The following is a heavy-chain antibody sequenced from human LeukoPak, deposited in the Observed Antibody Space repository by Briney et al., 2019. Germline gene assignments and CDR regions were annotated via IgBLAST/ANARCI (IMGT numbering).Heavy chain of an antibody. Sequence: GSLRLSCAASGFTFSSYAMSWVRQAPGKGLEWVSAISGSGGSTYYADSVKGGFTISRDNSKNTLYLQMNSLRAEDTAVYYCAKGVVVVPAANKHSGYFDYWGQGTLVTVSS. CDR3: AKGVVVVPAANKHSGYFDY. CDR2: ISGSGGST. J-gene: IGHJ4*02. V-gene: IGHV3-23*01. D-gene: IGHD2-2*01. CDR1: GFTFSSYA.